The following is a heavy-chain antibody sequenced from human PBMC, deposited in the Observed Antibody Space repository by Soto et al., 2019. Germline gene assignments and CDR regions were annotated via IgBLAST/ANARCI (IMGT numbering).Heavy chain of an antibody. Sequence: QVQLVESGGGVVQPGRSLRLSCAASRFTFSGYGMHWVRQAPGKGLEWVAVISYDGSNKYYADSVQGRFTISRDNSKNTLYLQMNSLRAEDTAVYYCAKGAYAGYSHGFDIWGLGTMVTVSS. CDR2: ISYDGSNK. V-gene: IGHV3-30*18. CDR1: RFTFSGYG. CDR3: AKGAYAGYSHGFDI. D-gene: IGHD3-9*01. J-gene: IGHJ3*02.